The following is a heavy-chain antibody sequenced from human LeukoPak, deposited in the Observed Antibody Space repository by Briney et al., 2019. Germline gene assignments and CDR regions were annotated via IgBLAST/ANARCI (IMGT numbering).Heavy chain of an antibody. CDR3: AHSLYNYYYYYMDV. D-gene: IGHD2-2*02. J-gene: IGHJ6*03. V-gene: IGHV2-5*01. CDR1: GFSLSTRGVG. CDR2: IYWNDDK. Sequence: SGPTLVNPTQTLTLTCTFSGFSLSTRGVGVGWIRQPPGKALEWLSLIYWNDDKRYSPSLKSRLTITKDTSKNQVVLTMTNMDPVDTATYYCAHSLYNYYYYYMDVWGKGTTVTVSS.